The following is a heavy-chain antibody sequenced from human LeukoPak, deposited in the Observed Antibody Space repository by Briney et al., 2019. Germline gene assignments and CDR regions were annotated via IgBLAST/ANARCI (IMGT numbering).Heavy chain of an antibody. Sequence: SETLSLTCTVSGGSISSYYWSWIRQPAGQGLEWIGRIYTSGSTNYNPSLKSRVTMSVDTSKNQFSLKLSSVTAADTAVYYCARNPLCSSTSCYYMDVWGKGTTVTISS. CDR1: GGSISSYY. D-gene: IGHD2-2*01. CDR3: ARNPLCSSTSCYYMDV. J-gene: IGHJ6*03. V-gene: IGHV4-4*07. CDR2: IYTSGST.